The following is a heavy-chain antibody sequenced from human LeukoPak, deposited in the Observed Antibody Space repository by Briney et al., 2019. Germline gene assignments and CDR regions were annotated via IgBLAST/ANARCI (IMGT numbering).Heavy chain of an antibody. V-gene: IGHV4-59*01. D-gene: IGHD6-13*01. J-gene: IGHJ5*02. Sequence: SETLSLTCTVCGGCICSYYWSWIRQPPGKGMAWIGYIYYSGSTNYNPSLKSRVTISVDTSKNQFSLKLSSVTAADTAVYYCAKVYSSSWYFWFDPWGQGTLVTVSS. CDR3: AKVYSSSWYFWFDP. CDR1: GGCICSYY. CDR2: IYYSGST.